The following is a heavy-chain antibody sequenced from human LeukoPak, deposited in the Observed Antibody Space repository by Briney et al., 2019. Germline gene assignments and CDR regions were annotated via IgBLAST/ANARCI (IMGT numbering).Heavy chain of an antibody. D-gene: IGHD6-19*01. CDR2: IYHSGST. J-gene: IGHJ4*02. V-gene: IGHV4-4*02. Sequence: SQTLSLTCVVSGGSISSSNWWSWVRQPPEKGLEWIGEIYHSGSTNYNPSLKSRVTISVDKSKNQFSLKLSSVTAADTAVYYCARYDVGWYYFDYWGQGTLVTVSS. CDR1: GGSISSSNW. CDR3: ARYDVGWYYFDY.